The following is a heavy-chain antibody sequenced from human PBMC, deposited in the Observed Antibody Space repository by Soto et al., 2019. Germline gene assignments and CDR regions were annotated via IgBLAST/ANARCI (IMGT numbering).Heavy chain of an antibody. J-gene: IGHJ6*02. V-gene: IGHV4-59*01. CDR1: GGSISSYY. Sequence: SETLSVTCTVSGGSISSYYWSWIRQSPGKGLEWIGCIYYSGNTNYNPSLKSRVTISVNTSKNQFSLRLTSVTAADTAVYYCARAAVTHERYHYGMDVWGQGTTVTVSS. D-gene: IGHD4-17*01. CDR3: ARAAVTHERYHYGMDV. CDR2: IYYSGNT.